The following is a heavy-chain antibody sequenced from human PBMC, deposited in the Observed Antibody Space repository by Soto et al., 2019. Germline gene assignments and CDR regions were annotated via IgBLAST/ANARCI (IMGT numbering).Heavy chain of an antibody. CDR3: ARDRVQQQLVIYCYYYSMDA. D-gene: IGHD6-13*01. CDR1: GLTFSSYC. Sequence: RGSLRLSCAASGLTFSSYCMHWVRHAPGKGLEWVAVISYDGSNKYYADSVKGRFTISRDNSRNTLYLQMTSLRAEDTAVYYCARDRVQQQLVIYCYYYSMDARGQGNTVTASS. CDR2: ISYDGSNK. J-gene: IGHJ6*02. V-gene: IGHV3-30-3*01.